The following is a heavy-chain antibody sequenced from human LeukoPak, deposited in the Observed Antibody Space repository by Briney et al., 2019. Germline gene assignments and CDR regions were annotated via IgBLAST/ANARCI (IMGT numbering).Heavy chain of an antibody. D-gene: IGHD6-13*01. J-gene: IGHJ4*02. CDR1: GGSISSSSYY. CDR3: ARGSAAAGTPLDY. CDR2: IYYSGST. V-gene: IGHV4-39*07. Sequence: SETLSLTCAVSGGSISSSSYYWGWIRQPPGKGLEWIGSIYYSGSTYYNPSLKSRVTISVDTSKNQFSLKLSSVTAADTAVYYCARGSAAAGTPLDYWGQGTLVTVSS.